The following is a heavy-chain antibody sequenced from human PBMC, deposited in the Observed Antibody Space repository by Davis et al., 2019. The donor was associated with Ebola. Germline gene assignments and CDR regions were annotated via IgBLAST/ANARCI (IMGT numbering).Heavy chain of an antibody. J-gene: IGHJ6*03. CDR1: GFTFSSYG. CDR3: AKDGRGYYGSGSYYNNYYYYYMDV. D-gene: IGHD3-10*01. V-gene: IGHV3-30*18. CDR2: ISYDGSNK. Sequence: GESLKISCAASGFTFSSYGMHWVRQAPGKGLEWVAVISYDGSNKYYADSVKGRFTISRDNSKNTLYLQMNSLRAEDTAVYYCAKDGRGYYGSGSYYNNYYYYYMDVWGKGTTVTVSS.